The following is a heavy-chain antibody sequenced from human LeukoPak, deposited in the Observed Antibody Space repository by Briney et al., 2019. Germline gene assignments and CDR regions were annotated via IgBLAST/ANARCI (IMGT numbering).Heavy chain of an antibody. CDR1: GFTFSSYA. D-gene: IGHD3-3*01. CDR2: ISYDGSNK. Sequence: GGSLTLSCAASGFTFSSYAMHWVRQAPGKGLEWVAVISYDGSNKYYADSVKGRFTISRDNSKNTLYLQMNSLRAEDTAVYYCASQETESFWSGYFVYWGQGTLVTVSS. V-gene: IGHV3-30-3*01. CDR3: ASQETESFWSGYFVY. J-gene: IGHJ4*02.